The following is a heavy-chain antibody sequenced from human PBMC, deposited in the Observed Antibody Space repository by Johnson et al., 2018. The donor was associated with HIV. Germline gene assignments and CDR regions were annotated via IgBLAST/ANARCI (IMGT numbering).Heavy chain of an antibody. CDR1: GFTFSSYA. Sequence: VQLVESGGGLVQPGGSLRLSCAASGFTFSSYAMSWVRQAPGKGLEWVSAISGSGGSTYYADSVKGRFTLSGDNSKNTLYLQMNSLRAEDTAVYYCAKVGSTVVTPRGEAFDIWGQGTMVTVSS. J-gene: IGHJ3*02. V-gene: IGHV3-23*04. CDR3: AKVGSTVVTPRGEAFDI. D-gene: IGHD4-23*01. CDR2: ISGSGGST.